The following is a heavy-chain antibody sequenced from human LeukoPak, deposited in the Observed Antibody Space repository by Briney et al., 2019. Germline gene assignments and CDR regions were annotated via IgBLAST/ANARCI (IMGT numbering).Heavy chain of an antibody. Sequence: SVKVSCKASGGTFSSYAISWVRQAPGQGLEWMGRIIPILGIANYAQKFQGRVTITADKSTSTAYMELSSLRSEDTAVYYCARDREDIVVVVAVTHYYYYGMDVWGQGTTVTVSS. J-gene: IGHJ6*02. V-gene: IGHV1-69*04. CDR3: ARDREDIVVVVAVTHYYYYGMDV. CDR1: GGTFSSYA. CDR2: IIPILGIA. D-gene: IGHD2-15*01.